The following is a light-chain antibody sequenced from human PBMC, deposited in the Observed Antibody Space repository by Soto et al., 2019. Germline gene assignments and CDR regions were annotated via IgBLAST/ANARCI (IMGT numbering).Light chain of an antibody. Sequence: DIQMTQSPSTLSASVGDRVTITCRASQSISDWLAWYQQKPGKAPKLLIYDASTLESGVPSRFSGSGSGTEFTLTISSLQPDDFATYYCKQYNSYSGTFGQGTKV. J-gene: IGKJ1*01. CDR1: QSISDW. CDR3: KQYNSYSGT. CDR2: DAS. V-gene: IGKV1-5*01.